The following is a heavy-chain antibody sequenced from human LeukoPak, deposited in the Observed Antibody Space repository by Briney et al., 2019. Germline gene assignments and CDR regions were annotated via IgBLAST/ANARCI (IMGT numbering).Heavy chain of an antibody. CDR1: GGSISRSY. CDR2: MYYNGSP. Sequence: SETLSLTCTVSGGSISRSYWSWIRQPPGKGLEWIGYMYYNGSPNYSPSLRSRATMSVDTSKNQFLLRLTSVTAADMALYFCARGTLTASMKAFDIWGQGTMVTVSS. J-gene: IGHJ3*02. D-gene: IGHD2-21*02. V-gene: IGHV4-59*08. CDR3: ARGTLTASMKAFDI.